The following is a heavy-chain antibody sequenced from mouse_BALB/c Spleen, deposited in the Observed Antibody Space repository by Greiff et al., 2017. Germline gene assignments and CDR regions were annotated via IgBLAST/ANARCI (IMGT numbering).Heavy chain of an antibody. V-gene: IGHV3-6*02. CDR2: ISYDGSN. CDR1: GYSITSGYY. J-gene: IGHJ2*01. Sequence: EVQLQESGPGLVKPSQSLSLTCSVTGYSITSGYYWNWIRQFPGNKLEWMGYISYDGSNNYNPSLKNRISITRDTSKNQFFLKLNSVTTEDTATYYCARDLYHYWGQGTTLTVSS. CDR3: ARDLYHY. D-gene: IGHD2-3*01.